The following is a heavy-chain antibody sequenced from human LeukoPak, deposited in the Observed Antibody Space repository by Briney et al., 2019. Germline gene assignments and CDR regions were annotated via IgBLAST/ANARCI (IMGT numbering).Heavy chain of an antibody. CDR1: GGSISSGGYY. J-gene: IGHJ4*02. Sequence: PSETLSLTCTVSGGSISSGGYYWSWVRQHPGKGLEWIGYIYYSGSTYYNPSLKSRVTISVDTSKNQFSLKLSSVTAADTAVYYCAREAAADVFDYWGQGTLVAVSS. CDR3: AREAAADVFDY. CDR2: IYYSGST. V-gene: IGHV4-31*03. D-gene: IGHD6-13*01.